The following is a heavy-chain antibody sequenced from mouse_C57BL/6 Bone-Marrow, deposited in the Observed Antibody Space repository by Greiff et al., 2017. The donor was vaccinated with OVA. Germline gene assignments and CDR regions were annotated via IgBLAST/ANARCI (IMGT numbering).Heavy chain of an antibody. Sequence: DVMLVESGGDLVKPGGSLKLSCAASGFTFSSYGMSWVRQTPDKRLEWVATISSGGSYTYYPDSVKGRFTISRDNAKNTLYLQMSSLKSEDTAMYYCARQGITTVVGDFDYWGQGTTLTVSS. J-gene: IGHJ2*01. CDR2: ISSGGSYT. CDR1: GFTFSSYG. CDR3: ARQGITTVVGDFDY. D-gene: IGHD1-1*01. V-gene: IGHV5-6*02.